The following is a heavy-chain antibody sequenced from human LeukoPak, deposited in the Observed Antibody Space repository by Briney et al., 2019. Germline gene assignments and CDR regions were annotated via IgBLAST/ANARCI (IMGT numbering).Heavy chain of an antibody. CDR1: GGSISSYY. CDR2: IYYSGST. D-gene: IGHD3-3*01. V-gene: IGHV4-59*01. CDR3: AREVVLADFWSGYYTTSYYMDV. J-gene: IGHJ6*03. Sequence: SETLSLTCTVSGGSISSYYWSWIRQPPGKGLEWIGYIYYSGSTNYNPSLKSRVTISVDTSKNQFSLKLSSVTAADTAVYYCAREVVLADFWSGYYTTSYYMDVWGKGTTVTVSS.